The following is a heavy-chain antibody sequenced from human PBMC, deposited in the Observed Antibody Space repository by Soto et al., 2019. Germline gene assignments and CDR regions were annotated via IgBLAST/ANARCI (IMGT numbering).Heavy chain of an antibody. Sequence: QVHLVQSGAEVRTPGSSVKVACKASGGTFSTSSISWVRQAPGQGLEWMGRIIPIVSIVNYAQKFQDRVTIPVDKSTGTVYMELSSLGSDDTAVYYCGTTGALDSWGQGTLLTVSS. D-gene: IGHD1-1*01. V-gene: IGHV1-69*02. CDR3: GTTGALDS. CDR2: IIPIVSIV. J-gene: IGHJ5*01. CDR1: GGTFSTSS.